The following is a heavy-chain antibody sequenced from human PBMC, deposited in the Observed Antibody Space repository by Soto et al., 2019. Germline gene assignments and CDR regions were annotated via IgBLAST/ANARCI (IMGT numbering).Heavy chain of an antibody. Sequence: GGSLRLSCAASGFTFSSYAMSWVRQAPGKGLEWVSYITSSSTNTNYADSVKGRFTISRDNAKNSLYLQMNSLRAEDTAVYYCARDSVYYGDYELNYFDYWGQGTLVTVSS. D-gene: IGHD4-17*01. CDR2: ITSSSTNT. V-gene: IGHV3-48*04. J-gene: IGHJ4*02. CDR1: GFTFSSYA. CDR3: ARDSVYYGDYELNYFDY.